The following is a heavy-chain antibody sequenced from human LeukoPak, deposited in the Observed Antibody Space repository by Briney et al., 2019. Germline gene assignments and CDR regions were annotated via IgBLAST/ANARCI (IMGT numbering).Heavy chain of an antibody. J-gene: IGHJ4*02. Sequence: KPSETLSLTCTVSGGSISSYYWSWIRQPPGKGPEWIGYIYYSGSTNYNPSLKSRVTISVDTSKNQFSLKLSSVTAADTAVYYCARDATGSYWGQGTLVTVSS. V-gene: IGHV4-59*01. CDR3: ARDATGSY. CDR1: GGSISSYY. CDR2: IYYSGST.